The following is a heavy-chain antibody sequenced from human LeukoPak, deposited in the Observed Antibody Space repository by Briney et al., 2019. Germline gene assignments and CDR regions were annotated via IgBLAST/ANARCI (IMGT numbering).Heavy chain of an antibody. D-gene: IGHD3-9*01. J-gene: IGHJ6*03. Sequence: GTSLRLSCAASGFTLGYHGMHWVRQAPGKGLEWVAIIFSNGVNKYYADSMKGRSTISRDTSKNTLFLEMESLRTEDTAVYYCARHRGSIFEGYMDVWGKGTTVTVSS. CDR1: GFTLGYHG. V-gene: IGHV3-33*01. CDR3: ARHRGSIFEGYMDV. CDR2: IFSNGVNK.